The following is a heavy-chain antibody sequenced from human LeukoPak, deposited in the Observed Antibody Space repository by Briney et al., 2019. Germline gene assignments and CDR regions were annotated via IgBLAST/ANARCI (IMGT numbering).Heavy chain of an antibody. Sequence: SETLSLTCAVYGGSFSGYYWSWIRQPPGKGLEWIGEINHSGSTNYNPSLKSRVTISVDTSKNQFSLKLSSVTAADTAVYYCASGVGEDAFDIWGQGTMVTVSS. CDR1: GGSFSGYY. J-gene: IGHJ3*02. D-gene: IGHD3-10*01. CDR3: ASGVGEDAFDI. CDR2: INHSGST. V-gene: IGHV4-34*01.